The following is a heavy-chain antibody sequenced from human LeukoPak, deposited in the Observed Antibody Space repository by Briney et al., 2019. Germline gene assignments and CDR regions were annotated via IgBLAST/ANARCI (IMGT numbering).Heavy chain of an antibody. CDR1: GFIVSSNY. Sequence: GGSLRLSCAASGFIVSSNYMSWVRQAPGKGLEWVSVIYSGGSTYYADSVKGRFTISRNNSKNTLYLQMNSLRSEDTAVYYCVVELLWYGEKAPYWGQGTLVTVSS. D-gene: IGHD3-10*01. V-gene: IGHV3-66*01. CDR3: VVELLWYGEKAPY. CDR2: IYSGGST. J-gene: IGHJ4*02.